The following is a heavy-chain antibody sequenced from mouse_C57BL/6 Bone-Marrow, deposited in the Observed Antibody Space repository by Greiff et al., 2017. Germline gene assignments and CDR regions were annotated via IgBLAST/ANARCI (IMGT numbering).Heavy chain of an antibody. CDR3: ARKGYGNSLAY. CDR1: GYAFSSSW. D-gene: IGHD2-1*01. J-gene: IGHJ3*01. V-gene: IGHV1-82*01. Sequence: VQLQQSGPELVKPGASVKISCKASGYAFSSSWMNWVKQRPGKGLEWIGRIYPGDGDTNYNGKFKGKATLTADKSSSTAYMQLSSLTSEDSAVYFCARKGYGNSLAYWGQGTLVTVSA. CDR2: IYPGDGDT.